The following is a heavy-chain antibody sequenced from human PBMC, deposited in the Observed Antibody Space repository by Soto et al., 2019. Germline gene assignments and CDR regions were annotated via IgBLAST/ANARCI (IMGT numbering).Heavy chain of an antibody. V-gene: IGHV6-1*01. CDR1: GDSVSSNSAA. D-gene: IGHD6-19*01. CDR3: ARDLTGIAVAGLYYYYYGMDV. J-gene: IGHJ6*02. Sequence: SQTLSLTCAISGDSVSSNSAAWNWIRQSPSRGLEWLGRTYYRSKWYNDYAVSVKSRITINPDTSKDQFSLQLNSVTPEDTAVYYCARDLTGIAVAGLYYYYYGMDVWGQGTTVTVSS. CDR2: TYYRSKWYN.